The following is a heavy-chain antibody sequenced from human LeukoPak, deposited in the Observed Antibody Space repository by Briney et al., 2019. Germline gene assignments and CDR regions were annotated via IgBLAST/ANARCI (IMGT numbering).Heavy chain of an antibody. D-gene: IGHD6-13*01. J-gene: IGHJ3*02. CDR3: ASGGSSWFDAFDI. CDR2: IYHSGST. Sequence: PSETLSLTCTVSGGSISSGGYYWSWIRQPPGKGLEWIGYIYHSGSTYYNPSLKSRVTISVDRSKNQFSLKLSSVTAADTAVYYCASGGSSWFDAFDIWGQGTMVAVSS. V-gene: IGHV4-30-2*01. CDR1: GGSISSGGYY.